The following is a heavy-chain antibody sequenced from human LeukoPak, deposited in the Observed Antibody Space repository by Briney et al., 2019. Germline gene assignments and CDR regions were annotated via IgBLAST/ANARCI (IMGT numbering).Heavy chain of an antibody. CDR1: GFTVSSNY. CDR2: IYSGGST. CDR3: AREAPDCSSSSCYIVDTFDT. D-gene: IGHD2-2*02. V-gene: IGHV3-66*02. Sequence: GGCLRLSCAASGFTVSSNYMSWVRQAAGKGLGWDSVIYSGGSTDYADPVKGRFTISRDNSKNTMYLQMNSLRVEDTAVYYCAREAPDCSSSSCYIVDTFDTWGEARMVTVSS. J-gene: IGHJ3*02.